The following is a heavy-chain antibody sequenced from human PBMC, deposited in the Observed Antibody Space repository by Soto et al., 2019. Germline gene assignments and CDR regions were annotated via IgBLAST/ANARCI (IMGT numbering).Heavy chain of an antibody. CDR3: ARQYSTAYFDY. CDR2: IIPMLGTP. Sequence: QVQLVQSGAEMKKPGSSVRVSCRSSGGSFTNYFIGWVRQAPGHGPEWMGGIIPMLGTPQYAQKFQDRVTITADESTSTAVLYLRSLRFEDTAIYYCARQYSTAYFDYWGQGTLVTVSS. J-gene: IGHJ4*02. V-gene: IGHV1-69*01. D-gene: IGHD2-21*01. CDR1: GGSFTNYF.